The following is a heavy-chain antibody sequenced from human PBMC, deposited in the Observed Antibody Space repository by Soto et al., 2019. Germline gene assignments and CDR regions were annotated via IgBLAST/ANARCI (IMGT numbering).Heavy chain of an antibody. CDR3: ARDPIVVVPAAMDY. J-gene: IGHJ4*02. V-gene: IGHV3-33*01. D-gene: IGHD2-2*01. CDR1: GFTFSSYG. CDR2: IWYDGSNK. Sequence: GGSLRLSCAASGFTFSSYGMHWARQAPGKGLEWVAVIWYDGSNKYYADSVKGRFTISRDNSKNTLYLQMNSLRAEDTAVYYCARDPIVVVPAAMDYWGQGTLVTVSS.